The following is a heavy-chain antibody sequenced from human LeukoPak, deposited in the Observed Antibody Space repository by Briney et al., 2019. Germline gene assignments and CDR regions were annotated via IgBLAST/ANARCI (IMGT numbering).Heavy chain of an antibody. D-gene: IGHD3-22*01. CDR3: ARGGDSSGSVRTAFDI. CDR1: GLSVSSNH. Sequence: GGSLRLSCVASGLSVSSNHMSWVRQAPGKGLYWLSVINSGSSTYYADSVKGRFTISRDNSKNTLYLQMNSLRAEDTAVYYCARGGDSSGSVRTAFDIWGQGTMVTVSS. V-gene: IGHV3-53*01. CDR2: INSGSST. J-gene: IGHJ3*02.